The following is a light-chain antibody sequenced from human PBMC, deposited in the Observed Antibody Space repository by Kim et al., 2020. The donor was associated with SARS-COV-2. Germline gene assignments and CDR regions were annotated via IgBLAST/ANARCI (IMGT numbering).Light chain of an antibody. Sequence: SYELTQPLSVSVALGQTARITCGGNNIGSKNVHWYQQKPGQAPVLVIYRDSNRPSGIPERFSGSNSGNTATLTISRAQAGDEADYYCQVWDSGTWVFGGGTQLTVL. CDR2: RDS. J-gene: IGLJ3*02. V-gene: IGLV3-9*01. CDR1: NIGSKN. CDR3: QVWDSGTWV.